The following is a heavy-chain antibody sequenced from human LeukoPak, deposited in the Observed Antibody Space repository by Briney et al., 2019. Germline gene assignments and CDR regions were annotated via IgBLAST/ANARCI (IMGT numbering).Heavy chain of an antibody. V-gene: IGHV1-3*01. CDR1: GYTFTSFA. CDR3: ARVSDDSGWNFDY. CDR2: INAGTGNR. Sequence: GASVKVSCKASGYTFTSFAVHWVRQAPGQRLEWMGWINAGTGNRKYSQKFQDRVTITRETSATTAYMELSSLTSEDTAVYYCARVSDDSGWNFDYWGQGPLVTVSS. J-gene: IGHJ4*02. D-gene: IGHD6-19*01.